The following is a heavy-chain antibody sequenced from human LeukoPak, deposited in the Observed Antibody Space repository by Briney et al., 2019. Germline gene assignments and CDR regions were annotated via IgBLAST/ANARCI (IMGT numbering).Heavy chain of an antibody. D-gene: IGHD1-26*01. CDR1: GFTFSSYS. J-gene: IGHJ4*02. CDR3: ARVMWERRYYFDY. V-gene: IGHV3-21*01. Sequence: GGSLRLSCAASGFTFSSYSMNWVRQAPGKGLEWVSSISSSSSYIYYADSVKGRFTISRDNAKNSVYLQMNSLRAEDTAVYYGARVMWERRYYFDYWGQGTLVTVSS. CDR2: ISSSSSYI.